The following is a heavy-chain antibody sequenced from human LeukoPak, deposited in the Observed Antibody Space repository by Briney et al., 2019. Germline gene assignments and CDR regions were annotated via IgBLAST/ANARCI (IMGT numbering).Heavy chain of an antibody. CDR1: GYTFPDYY. CDR2: ISPNSGDT. V-gene: IGHV1-2*02. Sequence: SVKVSCKASGYTFPDYYIHWARQAPGQGLEWLGWISPNSGDTNYAQKFQGRVTMTRDTSISTAYMELSSLTSDDTAVYYCARPMVPSTIAVAADFDYWGQGTLVTVSS. J-gene: IGHJ4*02. D-gene: IGHD6-19*01. CDR3: ARPMVPSTIAVAADFDY.